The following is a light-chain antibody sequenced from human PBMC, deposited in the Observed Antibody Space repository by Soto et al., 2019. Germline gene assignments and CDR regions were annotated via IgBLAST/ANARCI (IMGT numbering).Light chain of an antibody. V-gene: IGLV1-44*01. J-gene: IGLJ1*01. CDR1: SSNIGSNT. CDR3: AAWDDSLNGYV. CDR2: SNN. Sequence: VLTQPPSASGTPGQRVTISCSGSSSNIGSNTVNWYQQLPGTAPKLLIYSNNQRPSGVPDRFSGSKSGTSASLAISGLQSEDGADYYCAAWDDSLNGYVFGTGTKVTVL.